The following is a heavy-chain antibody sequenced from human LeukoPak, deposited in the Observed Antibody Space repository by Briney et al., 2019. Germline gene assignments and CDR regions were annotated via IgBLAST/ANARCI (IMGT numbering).Heavy chain of an antibody. Sequence: PGGSLRLSCAASGFTFSSYSMNWVRQAPGKGLEWVSYISSSSSTIYYADSVKGRFNISRDNAKNSLYLQMDSLRAEDTAVYYCARDFPLVYWGQGTLVTVPS. CDR2: ISSSSSTI. V-gene: IGHV3-48*04. CDR1: GFTFSSYS. J-gene: IGHJ4*02. CDR3: ARDFPLVY.